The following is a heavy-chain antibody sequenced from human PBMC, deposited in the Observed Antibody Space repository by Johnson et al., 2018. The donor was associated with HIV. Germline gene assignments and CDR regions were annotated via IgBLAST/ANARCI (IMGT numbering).Heavy chain of an antibody. CDR3: AKDYEWFGEFVDAFDI. J-gene: IGHJ3*02. V-gene: IGHV3-30*02. CDR1: GFTFSSYG. Sequence: QVQLVESGGGVVQPGGSLRLSCAASGFTFSSYGMHWVRQAPGKGLEWVAFIRYDGSNKYYADSVKGRFTISRDNSKNTLYLQMNILRAEDTAVYYCAKDYEWFGEFVDAFDIWGQGTMVTVSS. D-gene: IGHD3-10*01. CDR2: IRYDGSNK.